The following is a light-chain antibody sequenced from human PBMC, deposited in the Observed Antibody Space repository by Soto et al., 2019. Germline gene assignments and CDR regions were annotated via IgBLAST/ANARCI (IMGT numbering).Light chain of an antibody. J-gene: IGKJ1*01. CDR2: AAS. Sequence: TQSPSFLSASVGDRATITCRASQGISSYLAWYQQKPGQPPRLLIYAASTRATGVPARFSGGGSGTEFILTISSLQSEDFAVYYCQQHTDWPPITFGQGTKVDIK. CDR3: QQHTDWPPIT. CDR1: QGISSY. V-gene: IGKV3-15*01.